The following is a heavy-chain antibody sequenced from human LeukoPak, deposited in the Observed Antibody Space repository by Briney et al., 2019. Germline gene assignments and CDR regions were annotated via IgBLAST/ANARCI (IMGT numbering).Heavy chain of an antibody. Sequence: ASVKVSCKASGYTFTSYDINWVRQATGQGLEWMGWMNPNSGNTGYAQKFQGRVTITRNTSISTAYMELSSLRSEDTAVYYCARGLYYDFWSGYYSLFDYWGQGTLVTVSS. D-gene: IGHD3-3*01. CDR2: MNPNSGNT. J-gene: IGHJ4*02. V-gene: IGHV1-8*03. CDR3: ARGLYYDFWSGYYSLFDY. CDR1: GYTFTSYD.